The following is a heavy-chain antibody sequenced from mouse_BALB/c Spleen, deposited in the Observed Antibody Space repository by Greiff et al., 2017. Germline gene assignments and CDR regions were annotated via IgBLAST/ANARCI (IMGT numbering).Heavy chain of an antibody. CDR2: ISSGGST. Sequence: EVQVVESGGGLVKPGGSLKLSCAASGFTFSSYAMSWVRQTPEKRLEWVASISSGGSTYYPDSVKGRFTISRDNARNILYLQMSSLRSEDTAMYYCARSDGYSFAYWGQGTLVTVSA. CDR1: GFTFSSYA. V-gene: IGHV5-6-5*01. J-gene: IGHJ3*01. CDR3: ARSDGYSFAY. D-gene: IGHD2-3*01.